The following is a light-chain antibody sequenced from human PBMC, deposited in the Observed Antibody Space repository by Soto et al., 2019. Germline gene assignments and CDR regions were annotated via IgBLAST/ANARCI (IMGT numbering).Light chain of an antibody. CDR2: GNS. J-gene: IGLJ3*02. V-gene: IGLV1-40*01. CDR3: QSYDSSLSGSV. Sequence: QPVLTQPPSVSGPPGQRVTISCTGSSSNIGAGYDVHWYQQLPGTAPKLLIYGNSNRPSGVPDRFSGSKSGTSASLAITGLQAEDEADYYCQSYDSSLSGSVFGGGTKLPS. CDR1: SSNIGAGYD.